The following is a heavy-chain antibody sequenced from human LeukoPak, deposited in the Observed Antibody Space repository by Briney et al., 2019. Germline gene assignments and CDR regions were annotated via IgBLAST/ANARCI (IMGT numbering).Heavy chain of an antibody. J-gene: IGHJ4*02. CDR2: IYTSGST. CDR3: AREAKEVTMVRGVIIQYAWFDY. D-gene: IGHD3-10*01. Sequence: PSETLSLTCTVSGGSISSYYWSWIRQPAGKGLEWIGRIYTSGSTNYNPSLKSRVTMSVDTSKNQFSLKLSSVTAADTAVYYCAREAKEVTMVRGVIIQYAWFDYWGQGTLVTVSS. CDR1: GGSISSYY. V-gene: IGHV4-4*07.